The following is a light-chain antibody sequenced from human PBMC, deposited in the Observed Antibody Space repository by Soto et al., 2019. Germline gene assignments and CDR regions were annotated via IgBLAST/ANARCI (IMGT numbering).Light chain of an antibody. CDR2: EVT. Sequence: QSALTQPASVSGSPGQSITISCTGTSSDVGNYNLVSWYQQHPGKAPKLMIYEVTKRPSGVSNRFSGSKSGNTASLTISGLQAEDEADYYCSSYAGVIIIVTFGGGTKLTVL. J-gene: IGLJ2*01. CDR3: SSYAGVIIIVT. V-gene: IGLV2-23*02. CDR1: SSDVGNYNL.